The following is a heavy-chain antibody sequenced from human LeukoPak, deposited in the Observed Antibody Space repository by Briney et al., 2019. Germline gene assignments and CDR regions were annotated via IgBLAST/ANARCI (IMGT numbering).Heavy chain of an antibody. CDR1: GGSISSSSYY. CDR3: ARGGGDYYDSSGYYYVNFDY. CDR2: IYYSGST. D-gene: IGHD3-22*01. J-gene: IGHJ4*02. Sequence: PSETLSLTCTVSGGSISSSSYYWGWIRQPPGKGLEWIGSIYYSGSTYYNPSLKSRVTISVDTSKNQFSLKLSSVTAADTAVYYCARGGGDYYDSSGYYYVNFDYWGQGTLVTVSS. V-gene: IGHV4-39*01.